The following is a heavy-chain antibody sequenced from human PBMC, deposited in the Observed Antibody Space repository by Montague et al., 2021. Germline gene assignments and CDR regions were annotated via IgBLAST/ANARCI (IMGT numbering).Heavy chain of an antibody. Sequence: SVKVSCKTSGYTFTSYGISWVRQAPGQGLEWMGWISAYNGNTNYAQKFQGRVTMTTDTSTSTAYMELRSLRSDDTAVYYCARDYSHGDYGFGYWGQGTLVTVSS. CDR3: ARDYSHGDYGFGY. D-gene: IGHD4-17*01. CDR1: GYTFTSYG. J-gene: IGHJ4*02. CDR2: ISAYNGNT. V-gene: IGHV1-18*01.